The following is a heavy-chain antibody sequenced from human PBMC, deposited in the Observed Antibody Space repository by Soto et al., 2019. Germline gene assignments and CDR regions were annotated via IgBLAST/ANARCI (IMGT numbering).Heavy chain of an antibody. D-gene: IGHD3-10*01. J-gene: IGHJ4*02. CDR3: ARGPTGWFGYDY. CDR2: INSGASTT. V-gene: IGHV3-74*01. CDR1: GFTFSSSW. Sequence: DVQLVESGGGLVQPGGSLRLSCAASGFTFSSSWMHWVRQAPGKGLVWGSRINSGASTTNYADSVKGRFTISRDNAKNTLYLHMDSLTADDTAVYYCARGPTGWFGYDYWGQGTLVTVSS.